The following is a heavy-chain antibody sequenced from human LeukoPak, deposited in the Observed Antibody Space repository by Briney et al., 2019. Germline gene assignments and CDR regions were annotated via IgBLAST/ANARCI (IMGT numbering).Heavy chain of an antibody. D-gene: IGHD5-24*01. CDR3: ARVERWLQLGIDY. J-gene: IGHJ4*02. CDR1: GFTFSSYS. Sequence: GGSLRLSCAASGFTFSSYSMNWVRQAPGKGLEWVSSISSSSSYIYYADSVKGRFTTSRDNAKNSPYLQMNSLRAEDTAVYYCARVERWLQLGIDYWGQGTLVTVSS. CDR2: ISSSSSYI. V-gene: IGHV3-21*01.